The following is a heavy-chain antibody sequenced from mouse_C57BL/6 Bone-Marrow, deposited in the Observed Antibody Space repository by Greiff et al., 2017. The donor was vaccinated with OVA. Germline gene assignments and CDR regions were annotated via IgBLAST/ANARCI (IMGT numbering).Heavy chain of an antibody. J-gene: IGHJ4*01. CDR3: ARGGFTTVVATGAMDY. CDR1: GFSLTSYG. D-gene: IGHD1-1*01. V-gene: IGHV2-2*01. Sequence: QVQLQQSGPGLVQPSQSLSIPCTVSGFSLTSYGVHWVRQSPGKGLEWLGVIWSGGSTDYNAAFISRLSISKDNSKSQVFFKMNSLQADDTAIYXCARGGFTTVVATGAMDYWGQGTSVTVSS. CDR2: IWSGGST.